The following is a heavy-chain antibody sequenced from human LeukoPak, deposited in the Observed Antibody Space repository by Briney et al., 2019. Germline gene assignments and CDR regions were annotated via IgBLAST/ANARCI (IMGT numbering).Heavy chain of an antibody. CDR3: ARGWGAAAATPRGY. CDR1: GFTFSSYS. Sequence: GGSLRLSCAASGFTFSSYSMNWVRQAPGKGLEWVSSISSSSSYIYCADSVKGRSTISRDNAKNSLYLQMNSLRAEDTAVYYCARGWGAAAATPRGYWGQGTLVTVSS. J-gene: IGHJ4*02. D-gene: IGHD6-25*01. CDR2: ISSSSSYI. V-gene: IGHV3-21*01.